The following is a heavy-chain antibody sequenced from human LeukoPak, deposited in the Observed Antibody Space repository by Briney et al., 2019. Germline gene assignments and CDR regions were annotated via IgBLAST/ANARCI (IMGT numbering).Heavy chain of an antibody. CDR1: GFTFSTHW. Sequence: PGGSLRLSCAASGFTFSTHWMYWVRQAPGKELVWVSRISGDGSMTSYADSVKGRFTISRDNAEDTLFLQMTSLRVEDTALYSCASLLTPYHGSGGGGMDVWGQGTTVTVSS. CDR2: ISGDGSMT. D-gene: IGHD3-10*01. J-gene: IGHJ6*02. V-gene: IGHV3-74*01. CDR3: ASLLTPYHGSGGGGMDV.